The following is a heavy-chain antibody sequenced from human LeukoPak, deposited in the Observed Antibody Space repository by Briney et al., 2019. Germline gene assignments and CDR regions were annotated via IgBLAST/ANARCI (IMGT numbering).Heavy chain of an antibody. Sequence: GGSLRLSCAASGFTFSRAWMSWVRQAPGKGLEWVANIKEDGSEDYYGDSVKGRFAISKDNAKNSLYLQMNNLRAEDTAMYYCARDADGYEDWGQGTLVIVSS. J-gene: IGHJ4*02. CDR3: ARDADGYED. D-gene: IGHD5-24*01. CDR1: GFTFSRAW. V-gene: IGHV3-7*01. CDR2: IKEDGSED.